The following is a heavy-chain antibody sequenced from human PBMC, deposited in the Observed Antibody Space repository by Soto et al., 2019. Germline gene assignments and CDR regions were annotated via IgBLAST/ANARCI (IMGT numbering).Heavy chain of an antibody. CDR3: ARDWIAVAGGWNY. CDR2: ISSSSSYI. V-gene: IGHV3-21*01. Sequence: AGGSLRLSCAASGFTFSSYSMNWVRQAPGKGLEWVSSISSSSSYIYYADSVKGRFTISRDNAKNSLYLQMNSLRAEDTAVYYCARDWIAVAGGWNYWGQGTLVTVSS. D-gene: IGHD6-19*01. J-gene: IGHJ4*02. CDR1: GFTFSSYS.